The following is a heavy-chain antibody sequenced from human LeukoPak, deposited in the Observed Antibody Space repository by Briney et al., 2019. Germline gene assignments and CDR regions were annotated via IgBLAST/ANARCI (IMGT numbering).Heavy chain of an antibody. D-gene: IGHD2-15*01. CDR1: GFTFSSYG. Sequence: GRSLRLSCAASGFTFSSYGMYWVRQAPGKGLGWVAVISYDGSNKYYADSVKGRFTISRDNSKNTLYLQMNSLRAEDTAVYYCANEGYCSGGSCSAFDYWGQGTLVTVSS. V-gene: IGHV3-30*18. CDR2: ISYDGSNK. CDR3: ANEGYCSGGSCSAFDY. J-gene: IGHJ4*02.